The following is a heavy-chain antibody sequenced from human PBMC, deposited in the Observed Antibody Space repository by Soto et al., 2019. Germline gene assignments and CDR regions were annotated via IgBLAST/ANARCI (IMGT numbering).Heavy chain of an antibody. V-gene: IGHV1-69*12. CDR1: GGTFSSSA. J-gene: IGHJ5*02. D-gene: IGHD2-15*01. Sequence: QVQLVQSGAEVKKPGSSVKVSCKASGGTFSSSAISWVRQVPVQGLEWMGGIIPIFGTANYAQKIQGRFTITADESTSTAYMELSSLRSEDTAVYYCARGGAAQTRNWFDHWGQGTLVTVSS. CDR3: ARGGAAQTRNWFDH. CDR2: IIPIFGTA.